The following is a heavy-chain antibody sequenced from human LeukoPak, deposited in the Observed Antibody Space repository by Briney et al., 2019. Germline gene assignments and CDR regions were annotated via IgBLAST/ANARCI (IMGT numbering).Heavy chain of an antibody. CDR2: RYDSGNT. Sequence: SETLSLTCIVSGGTISSRSYYWDWIRPPTGQGLVWIMNRYDSGNTHYNPSLRSRLTMSVDTSKNQFSLKMSSVSAADTAVSYCTRGINDYGGDRDFWGRGTLVTVS. V-gene: IGHV4-39*01. CDR3: TRGINDYGGDRDF. J-gene: IGHJ4*02. D-gene: IGHD4-23*01. CDR1: GGTISSRSYY.